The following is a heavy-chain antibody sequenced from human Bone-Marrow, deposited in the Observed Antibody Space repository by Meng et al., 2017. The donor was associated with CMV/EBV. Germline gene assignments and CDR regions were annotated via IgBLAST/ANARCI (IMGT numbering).Heavy chain of an antibody. CDR2: INSDGSDT. CDR3: ASGWGENWGLYYYYYGMDV. Sequence: GESLKISCAASGFTFSSSWMHWVRQAPGKGLVWVSHINSDGSDTKYADSVKGRFTISRDNAKNSLYLQMNSLRAEDTAVYYCASGWGENWGLYYYYYGMDVWGQGTTVTVSS. D-gene: IGHD7-27*01. V-gene: IGHV3-74*03. J-gene: IGHJ6*02. CDR1: GFTFSSSW.